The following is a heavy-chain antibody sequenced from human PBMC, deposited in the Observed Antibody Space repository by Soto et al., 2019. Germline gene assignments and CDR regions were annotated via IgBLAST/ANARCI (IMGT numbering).Heavy chain of an antibody. CDR3: AKDRTLLWFGEPHGLDY. Sequence: VQLVESGGGVVQPGRSLRLSCAASGFTFSSYGMHWVRQAPGKGLEWVAVISYDGSNKYYADSVKGRFTISRDNSKNTLYLQMNSLRAEDTAVYYCAKDRTLLWFGEPHGLDYWGQGTLVTVSS. J-gene: IGHJ4*02. CDR1: GFTFSSYG. V-gene: IGHV3-30*18. D-gene: IGHD3-10*01. CDR2: ISYDGSNK.